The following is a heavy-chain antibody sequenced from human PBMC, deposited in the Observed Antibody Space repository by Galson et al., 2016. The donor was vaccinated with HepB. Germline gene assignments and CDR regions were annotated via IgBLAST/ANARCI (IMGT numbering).Heavy chain of an antibody. CDR1: GDSVSGTTIA. Sequence: CAISGDSVSGTTIAWNWIRHSPSRGLEWLXXTYXRSKWYYDYAGSVKSRITINPDTSRNQFSLQLNSVTPEDTAVYYCARDGYTSGWHGAFEIWGQGTMVTVSS. J-gene: IGHJ3*02. V-gene: IGHV6-1*01. D-gene: IGHD6-19*01. CDR2: TYXRSKWYY. CDR3: ARDGYTSGWHGAFEI.